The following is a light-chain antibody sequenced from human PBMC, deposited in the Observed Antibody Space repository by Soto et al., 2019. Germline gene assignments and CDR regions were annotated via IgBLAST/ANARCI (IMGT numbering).Light chain of an antibody. CDR1: QSVSSN. CDR2: GAS. J-gene: IGKJ4*01. CDR3: QQYGSSPFT. Sequence: EIVMTQSPATLSVSPGERATLSCRASQSVSSNLAWYQQTPGQAPRLLIYGASSRATGIPDRFSGSGSGTDFTLSISRLEPEDFAMYYCQQYGSSPFTFGGGTKVDI. V-gene: IGKV3-20*01.